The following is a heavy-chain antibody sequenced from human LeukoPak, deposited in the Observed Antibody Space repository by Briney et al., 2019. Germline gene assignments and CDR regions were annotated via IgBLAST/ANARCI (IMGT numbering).Heavy chain of an antibody. D-gene: IGHD6-19*01. CDR2: ISWNSGYI. J-gene: IGHJ4*02. Sequence: PGGSLRLSCAASGFTFDNYAMHWVRQAPGKGLEWLSIISWNSGYIGYEDSVKGRFTISRDNAKKSLDLQMNSLRAEDTAFYYCAKVRGTYSSGYFFDYWGQGTLVTVSS. CDR1: GFTFDNYA. CDR3: AKVRGTYSSGYFFDY. V-gene: IGHV3-9*01.